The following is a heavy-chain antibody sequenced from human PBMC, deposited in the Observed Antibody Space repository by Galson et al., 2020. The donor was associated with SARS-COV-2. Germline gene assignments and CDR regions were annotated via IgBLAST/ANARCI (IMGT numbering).Heavy chain of an antibody. V-gene: IGHV2-70*11. Sequence: VSGPTLVKPTQTLTLTCTFSGFSLRTRGMCVSWIRQPPGKALEWLARIDWDNDKYYRTSLKTRLTISKDTSKNQVVLTMMNMDPADTATYYCARNKLNGDYVDYYMDVWGKGTTVIVSS. J-gene: IGHJ6*03. CDR1: GFSLRTRGMC. D-gene: IGHD4-17*01. CDR2: IDWDNDK. CDR3: ARNKLNGDYVDYYMDV.